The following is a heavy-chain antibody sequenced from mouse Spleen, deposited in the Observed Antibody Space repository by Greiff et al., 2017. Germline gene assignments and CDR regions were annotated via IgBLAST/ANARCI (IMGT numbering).Heavy chain of an antibody. CDR3: ARSGYDGAMDY. Sequence: VQLQQSGPELVKPGASVKISCTASGYAFSSSWMNWVQQRPGKGLEWIGRIYPGDGDTNYNGKFKGKATLTADKSSSTAYMQLSSLTSEDSAVYFCARSGYDGAMDYWGQGTSVTVSS. V-gene: IGHV1-82*01. CDR1: GYAFSSSW. D-gene: IGHD2-14*01. J-gene: IGHJ4*01. CDR2: IYPGDGDT.